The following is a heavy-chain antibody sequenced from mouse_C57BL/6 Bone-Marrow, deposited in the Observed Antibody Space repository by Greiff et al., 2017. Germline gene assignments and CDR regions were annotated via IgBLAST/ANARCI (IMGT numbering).Heavy chain of an antibody. CDR3: ARHPYYYGSSNWYFDV. J-gene: IGHJ1*03. D-gene: IGHD1-1*01. V-gene: IGHV5-9*01. CDR1: GFTFSSYT. CDR2: ISGGGGNT. Sequence: EVKLMESGGGLVKPGGSLKLSCAASGFTFSSYTMSWVRQTPEKRLEWVATISGGGGNTYYPDSVKGRFTISRDNAKNTLYLQMSSLRSEDTALYYCARHPYYYGSSNWYFDVWGTGTTVTVSS.